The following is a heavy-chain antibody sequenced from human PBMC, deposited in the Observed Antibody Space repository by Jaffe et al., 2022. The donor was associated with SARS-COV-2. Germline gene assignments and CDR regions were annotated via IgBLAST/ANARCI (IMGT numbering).Heavy chain of an antibody. Sequence: EVQLVESGGGLVQPGGSLRLSCAASGFSFNKYWMTWVRQAPGKGLEWVANIKHDGSEKEYAESMKGRFTIFRDNAKDSLYLHMNSLRVEDTAVYYCAREPLPYYDSSGYTDWGQGTLVTVSS. D-gene: IGHD3-22*01. J-gene: IGHJ4*02. CDR2: IKHDGSEK. V-gene: IGHV3-7*03. CDR1: GFSFNKYW. CDR3: AREPLPYYDSSGYTD.